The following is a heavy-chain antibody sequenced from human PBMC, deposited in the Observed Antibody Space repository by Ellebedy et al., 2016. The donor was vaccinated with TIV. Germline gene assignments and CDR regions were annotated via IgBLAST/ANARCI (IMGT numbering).Heavy chain of an antibody. CDR1: GFPFRDSY. D-gene: IGHD5-12*01. V-gene: IGHV3-7*01. J-gene: IGHJ3*01. CDR3: ARDMHNTAGYDVLDL. Sequence: GESLKISCAASGFPFRDSYMSWVRQPPVKGLEWVANIKEDGGLQQYVESVKGRFTISRDNAKNSLYLHMNSLRAEARAIYYCARDMHNTAGYDVLDLWGRGTMVTVSS. CDR2: IKEDGGLQ.